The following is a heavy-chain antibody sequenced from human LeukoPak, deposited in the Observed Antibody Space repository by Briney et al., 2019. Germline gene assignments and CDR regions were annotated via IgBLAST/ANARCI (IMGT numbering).Heavy chain of an antibody. CDR3: AKDRLVHDS. CDR1: GFTFRNSA. CDR2: ISDSGGKT. V-gene: IGHV3-23*01. Sequence: GGSLRLSCAASGFTFRNSAMSWVRQAPGKGPEWVSAISDSGGKTYYSDSVKGRLTISRDNSKNTLYLQMNSLRGDDTAVYYCAKDRLVHDSWGQGTLVTVSS. J-gene: IGHJ4*02. D-gene: IGHD6-13*01.